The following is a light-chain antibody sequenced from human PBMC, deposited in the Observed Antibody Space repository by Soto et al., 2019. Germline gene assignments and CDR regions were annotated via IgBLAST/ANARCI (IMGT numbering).Light chain of an antibody. CDR2: WAS. V-gene: IGKV4-1*01. J-gene: IGKJ1*01. Sequence: DIVLTQSPDSLAVSLGERATISCKSSQSILDRSNSKNYLAWYQQKPGQPPKMLSYWASTRESGVPDRFSGSGYGTDFTLTSSGLQSEDVAVYYCHQFNTSPQTFGQGTTVEIK. CDR1: QSILDRSNSKNY. CDR3: HQFNTSPQT.